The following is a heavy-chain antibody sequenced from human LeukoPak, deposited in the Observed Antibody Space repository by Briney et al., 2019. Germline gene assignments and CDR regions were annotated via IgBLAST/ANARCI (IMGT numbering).Heavy chain of an antibody. V-gene: IGHV4-59*01. CDR2: IYYSGST. Sequence: SETLSLTCTVSGGSISSYYWSWIRQPPGKGLEWIGYIYYSGSTNYNPSLKSRVTISVDTSKNQFSLKLSSVTAADTAVYYCARARWLLYYFDYWGQGTLVTVSS. CDR1: GGSISSYY. J-gene: IGHJ4*02. CDR3: ARARWLLYYFDY. D-gene: IGHD5-24*01.